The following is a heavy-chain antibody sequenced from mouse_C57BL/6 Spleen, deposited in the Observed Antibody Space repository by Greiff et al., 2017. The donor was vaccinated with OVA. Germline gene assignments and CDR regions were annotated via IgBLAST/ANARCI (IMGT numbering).Heavy chain of an antibody. CDR1: GFTFNTYA. V-gene: IGHV10-3*01. J-gene: IGHJ2*01. Sequence: EVQLVESGGGLVQPKGSLKLSCAASGFTFNTYAMHWVRPAPGKGLEWVARIRSKSSNYATYYADSVKDRFTISRDDSHSMLYLQMNNLKTEDTAMYYCVRDHDYDDGSLYYFDYWGQGTTLTVSS. CDR2: IRSKSSNYAT. CDR3: VRDHDYDDGSLYYFDY. D-gene: IGHD2-4*01.